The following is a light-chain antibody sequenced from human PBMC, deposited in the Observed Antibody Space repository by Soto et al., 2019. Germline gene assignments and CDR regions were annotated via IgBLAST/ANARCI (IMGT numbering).Light chain of an antibody. CDR3: QQDGSPLT. CDR2: GAT. CDR1: STVDSIY. Sequence: ETVLTQSPGTLSLSPGERASLSCRASSTVDSIYLAWYQQKPGQAPRLLIYGATNRATGIPDRFSGSGSGTDFTLTISLLSPEVFGVYYCQQDGSPLTCGGGTKVKIK. V-gene: IGKV3-20*01. J-gene: IGKJ4*01.